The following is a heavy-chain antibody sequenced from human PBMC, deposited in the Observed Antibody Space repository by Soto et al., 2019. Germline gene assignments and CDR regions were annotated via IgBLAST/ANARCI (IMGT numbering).Heavy chain of an antibody. CDR3: ARGYSSGWYGGN. D-gene: IGHD6-19*01. Sequence: GGSLRLSCAASGFTVSSSYMSWVRQAPGKGLEWVSIIYSGAGTFYADSVEGRFTISRDSSKNTLHLQMNSLRFEDTAVYYCARGYSSGWYGGNWGQGTLVTVSS. CDR1: GFTVSSSY. V-gene: IGHV3-53*01. J-gene: IGHJ4*02. CDR2: IYSGAGT.